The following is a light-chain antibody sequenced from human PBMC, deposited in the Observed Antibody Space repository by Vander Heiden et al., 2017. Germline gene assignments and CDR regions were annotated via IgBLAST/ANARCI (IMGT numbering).Light chain of an antibody. CDR2: SNN. V-gene: IGLV1-44*01. Sequence: QSVLTQPPSASGTPGQRVTIPCSGTSSNIGSNTVSWYQQLPGTAPKLLIYSNNQRPSGVPDRFSGSKSGTSASLAISGLQSEDEADYYCAAWYDSLNGWVFGGGTKLTVL. CDR1: SSNIGSNT. J-gene: IGLJ3*02. CDR3: AAWYDSLNGWV.